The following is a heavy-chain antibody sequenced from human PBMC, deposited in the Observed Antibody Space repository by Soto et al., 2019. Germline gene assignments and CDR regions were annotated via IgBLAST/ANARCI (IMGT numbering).Heavy chain of an antibody. CDR3: ARSRGYSYGPQPYYYYYYGMDV. D-gene: IGHD5-18*01. CDR1: GYTFTSYA. CDR2: INAGNGNT. Sequence: EASVKVSCKASGYTFTSYAMHWVRQAPGQRLEWMGWINAGNGNTKYSQKFQGRVTITRDTSASTAYMELSSLRSEDTAVYYCARSRGYSYGPQPYYYYYYGMDVWGQGTTVTVS. V-gene: IGHV1-3*01. J-gene: IGHJ6*02.